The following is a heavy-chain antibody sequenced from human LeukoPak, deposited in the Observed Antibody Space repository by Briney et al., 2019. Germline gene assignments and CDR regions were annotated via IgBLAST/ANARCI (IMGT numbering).Heavy chain of an antibody. J-gene: IGHJ5*02. V-gene: IGHV3-23*01. Sequence: GGSLRLSCAASGFTFSSYGMSWVRQAPGKGLERVSAISGSGGSTYYADSVKGRFTISRDNSKNTLYLQMNSLRAEDTAVYYCAKIDGYSLIWFDPWGQGTLVTVSS. D-gene: IGHD5-24*01. CDR3: AKIDGYSLIWFDP. CDR1: GFTFSSYG. CDR2: ISGSGGST.